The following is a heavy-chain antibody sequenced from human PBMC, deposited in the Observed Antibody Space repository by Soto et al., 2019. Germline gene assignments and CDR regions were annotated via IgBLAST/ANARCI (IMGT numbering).Heavy chain of an antibody. CDR2: IKQDGSEK. D-gene: IGHD3-3*01. CDR1: GFSFSSYW. V-gene: IGHV3-7*01. J-gene: IGHJ5*01. CDR3: ARDKGDYDFWSGYSFSWFDS. Sequence: EVQLVESGGGLVQPGGSLRLSCATSGFSFSSYWMSWVRQAPGKGLEWVANIKQDGSEKYYVDSAKGRFTISRDNAKNSLYLQMNSLRAEDTAVYYCARDKGDYDFWSGYSFSWFDSWGQGTLVTVSS.